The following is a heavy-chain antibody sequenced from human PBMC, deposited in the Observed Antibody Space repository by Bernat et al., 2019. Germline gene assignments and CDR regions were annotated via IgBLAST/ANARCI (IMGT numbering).Heavy chain of an antibody. V-gene: IGHV3-48*02. Sequence: EVQLVESGGGLVQPGGSLRLSCAASGFTFSSYSMNWVRQAPGTGLEWVSHISSSSSTIYYADSVKGRFTISRDNAKNSLYLQMNSLRDEDTAVYYCARGPSTMVQGVISDYWGQGTLVTVSS. D-gene: IGHD3-10*01. CDR3: ARGPSTMVQGVISDY. CDR1: GFTFSSYS. CDR2: ISSSSSTI. J-gene: IGHJ4*02.